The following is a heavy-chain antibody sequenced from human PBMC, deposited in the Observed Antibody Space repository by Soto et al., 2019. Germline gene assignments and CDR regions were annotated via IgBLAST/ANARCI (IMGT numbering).Heavy chain of an antibody. Sequence: GESLKISCKGSGYSFTSYWIGWVRQMPGKGLEWMGIIYPGDSDTRYSPSFQGQVTISADKSISTAYLQWSSLKASDTAMYYCARERRYSGYEVMFPFDNWGKETLVTVP. CDR3: ARERRYSGYEVMFPFDN. V-gene: IGHV5-51*01. D-gene: IGHD5-12*01. CDR2: IYPGDSDT. CDR1: GYSFTSYW. J-gene: IGHJ4*02.